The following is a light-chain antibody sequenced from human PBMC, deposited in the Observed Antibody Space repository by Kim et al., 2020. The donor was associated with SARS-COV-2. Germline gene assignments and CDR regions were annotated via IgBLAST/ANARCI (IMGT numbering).Light chain of an antibody. CDR1: NIGSKS. J-gene: IGLJ3*02. V-gene: IGLV3-21*04. Sequence: APGKTARITCGGYNIGSKSVHWYQQQPGQAPVLVIYYDSDRPSGIPGRFSGSNSGNTATLTISRVEAGDEADYYCQVWDRSSDHRVFGGGTKLTVL. CDR2: YDS. CDR3: QVWDRSSDHRV.